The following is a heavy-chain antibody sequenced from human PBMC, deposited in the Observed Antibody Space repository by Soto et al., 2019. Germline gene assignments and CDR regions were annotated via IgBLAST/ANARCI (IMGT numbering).Heavy chain of an antibody. CDR1: GFTFSSYG. CDR2: ISYEGINK. V-gene: IGHV3-30*18. D-gene: IGHD3-22*01. Sequence: QVQLVESGVGVVQPGRSLRLSCAASGFTFSSYGMHWVRQAPGKGLEWVAVISYEGINKYYPDSVKARFTISRDNSKNTLYLQMNSLRSENTAVYYCAKPPVYDSPRGDFSIWGHGTMVTVCS. CDR3: AKPPVYDSPRGDFSI. J-gene: IGHJ3*02.